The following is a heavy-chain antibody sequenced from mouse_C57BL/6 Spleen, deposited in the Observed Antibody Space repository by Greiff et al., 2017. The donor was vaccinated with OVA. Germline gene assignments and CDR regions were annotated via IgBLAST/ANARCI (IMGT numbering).Heavy chain of an antibody. J-gene: IGHJ3*01. V-gene: IGHV5-16*01. D-gene: IGHD1-1*01. Sequence: EVMLVESEGGLVQPGSSMKLSCTASGFTFSDYYMAWVRQVPEKGLEWVANINYDGSSTYYLDSLKSRFIISRDNAKNILYLQMSSLKSEDTATYYCARYYYGFAYWGQGTLVTVSA. CDR1: GFTFSDYY. CDR3: ARYYYGFAY. CDR2: INYDGSST.